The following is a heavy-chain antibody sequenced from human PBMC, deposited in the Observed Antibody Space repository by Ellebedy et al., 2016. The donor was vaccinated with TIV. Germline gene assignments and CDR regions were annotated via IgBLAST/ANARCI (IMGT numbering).Heavy chain of an antibody. CDR1: GFTFSDYY. J-gene: IGHJ4*02. CDR2: ISGSGGST. Sequence: GGSLRLSXAASGFTFSDYYMSWIRQAPGKGLEWVSAISGSGGSTYYADSVKGRFTISRDNSKNTLYLQMNSLRAEDTAVYYCAKRFEYSSSSVDYWGQGTLVTVSS. CDR3: AKRFEYSSSSVDY. V-gene: IGHV3-23*01. D-gene: IGHD6-6*01.